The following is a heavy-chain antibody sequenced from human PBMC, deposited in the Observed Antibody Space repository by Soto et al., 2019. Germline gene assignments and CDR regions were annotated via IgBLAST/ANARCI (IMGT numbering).Heavy chain of an antibody. CDR1: GGSISSGGYS. CDR2: IYHSGST. J-gene: IGHJ5*02. CDR3: ARAYSSSSNWFDP. V-gene: IGHV4-30-2*01. Sequence: SETLSLTCAVSGGSISSGGYSWSWIRQPPGKGLEWIGYIYHSGSTYYNPSLKSRVTISVDRSKNQFSLKLSSVTAADTAVYYCARAYSSSSNWFDPWGQGTLVTVSS. D-gene: IGHD6-6*01.